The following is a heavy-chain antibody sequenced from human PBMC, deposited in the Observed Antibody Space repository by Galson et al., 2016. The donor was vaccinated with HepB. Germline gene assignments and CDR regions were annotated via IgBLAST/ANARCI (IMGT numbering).Heavy chain of an antibody. CDR3: VREKQFGSGPFGMDV. D-gene: IGHD3-10*01. CDR1: GFTFSSYW. Sequence: LRLSCAASGFTFSSYWMVWIRQPPGKGLGWIGEVNHSGSTNYNPSLKSRVTVSVDTTKMHFSLNMRSVTAADTAVYYCVREKQFGSGPFGMDVWGQGTTVTVSS. V-gene: IGHV4-34*01. CDR2: VNHSGST. J-gene: IGHJ6*02.